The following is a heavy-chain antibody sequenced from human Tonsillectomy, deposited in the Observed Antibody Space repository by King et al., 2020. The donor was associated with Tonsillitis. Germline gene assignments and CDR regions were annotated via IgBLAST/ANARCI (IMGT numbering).Heavy chain of an antibody. J-gene: IGHJ3*02. V-gene: IGHV3-30*18. CDR1: GFTFNNYG. D-gene: IGHD6-13*01. Sequence: VQLVESGGGVVQPGRSLRLSCAASGFTFNNYGMHWVRQAPGKGLEWVAVISYDETNIYYADSVKGRFTISRDNSKNTLYLQMNSLRPEDTAVYNCAKVARSWYDNDAFDILGQGKMVTVSS. CDR3: AKVARSWYDNDAFDI. CDR2: ISYDETNI.